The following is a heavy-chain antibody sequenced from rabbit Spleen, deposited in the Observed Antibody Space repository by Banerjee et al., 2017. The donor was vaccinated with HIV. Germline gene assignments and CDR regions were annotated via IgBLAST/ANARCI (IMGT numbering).Heavy chain of an antibody. CDR2: IDTGSSGFT. D-gene: IGHD7-1*01. J-gene: IGHJ6*01. Sequence: QEHLKESGGGLVQPGGSLKLSCTASGFTLSSYYMNWVRQAPGKGLEWIACIDTGSSGFTYFATWAKGRFTISKTSSTTVTLQMTRLTAADTATYFCARDTGTSFSTYGMDLWGQGTLVTVS. CDR3: ARDTGTSFSTYGMDL. CDR1: GFTLSSYYM. V-gene: IGHV1S45*01.